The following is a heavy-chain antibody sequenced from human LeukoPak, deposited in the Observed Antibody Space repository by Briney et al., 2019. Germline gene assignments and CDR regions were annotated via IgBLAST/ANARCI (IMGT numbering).Heavy chain of an antibody. CDR2: IRSRAKYYAT. D-gene: IGHD4-17*01. CDR3: TKLTVRGWFDP. CDR1: GITFSGSA. Sequence: GSLRLSCAASGITFSGSAMHWVRQASGKGLEWVGQIRSRAKYYATAYAASVKGRFSISRDDSKNMAYLQMNSLKTEDTAVYYCTKLTVRGWFDPWGQGILVTVSS. V-gene: IGHV3-73*01. J-gene: IGHJ5*02.